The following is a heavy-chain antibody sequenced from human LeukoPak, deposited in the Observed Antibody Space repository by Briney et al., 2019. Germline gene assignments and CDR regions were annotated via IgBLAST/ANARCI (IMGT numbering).Heavy chain of an antibody. J-gene: IGHJ4*02. D-gene: IGHD3-22*01. V-gene: IGHV4-34*01. Sequence: SETLSLTCAVYGGSFSGYYWSWIRQPPGKGLEWIGEINHSGSTNYNPSLKSRVTISVDTSKNQFSLKLSSVTAADTAVYYCARGWHSSGFDYWGQGTLVTVSS. CDR3: ARGWHSSGFDY. CDR2: INHSGST. CDR1: GGSFSGYY.